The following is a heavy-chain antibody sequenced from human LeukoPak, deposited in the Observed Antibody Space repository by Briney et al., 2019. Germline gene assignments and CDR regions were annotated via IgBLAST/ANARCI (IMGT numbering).Heavy chain of an antibody. CDR1: GFPFSSNW. CDR2: IKQDGSKK. CDR3: TRVGYIDEGIDY. Sequence: PGGSLRLSCVASGFPFSSNWMTWVRQAPGKGLEWVANIKQDGSKKSYVDSVKGRLIISRDNAKNSLYLQMNSLRAEDTAIYYCTRVGYIDEGIDYWGQGTLVTVSS. V-gene: IGHV3-7*04. J-gene: IGHJ4*02. D-gene: IGHD5-24*01.